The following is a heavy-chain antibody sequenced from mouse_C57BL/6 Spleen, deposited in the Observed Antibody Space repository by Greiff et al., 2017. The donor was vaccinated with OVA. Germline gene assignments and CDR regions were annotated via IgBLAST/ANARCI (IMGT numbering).Heavy chain of an antibody. CDR1: GYTFTSYW. CDR3: ARRGYGSSSYYFDY. CDR2: IDPNSGGT. J-gene: IGHJ2*01. D-gene: IGHD1-1*01. Sequence: QVQLQQPGAELVKPGASVKLSCKASGYTFTSYWMHWVKQRPGRGLEWIGRIDPNSGGTKYNEKFKSKATLTVDKPSSTAYLQLRSLTSEDSAVYYCARRGYGSSSYYFDYWGQGTTLTVSS. V-gene: IGHV1-72*01.